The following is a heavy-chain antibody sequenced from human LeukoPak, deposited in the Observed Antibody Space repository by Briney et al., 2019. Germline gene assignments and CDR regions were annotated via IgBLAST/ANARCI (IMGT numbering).Heavy chain of an antibody. V-gene: IGHV1-46*01. CDR2: INPDGGNT. CDR3: ARIRDGYNDAYDL. CDR1: GYTFTHSY. J-gene: IGHJ3*01. D-gene: IGHD5-24*01. Sequence: GASVKVSCKASGYTFTHSYIHWVRQAPGQVLEWMGLINPDGGNTNYAQNFQGRVTLTRDTSTSTVYMELSSLRSEDTAIYYCARIRDGYNDAYDLWGQGTVVTVPS.